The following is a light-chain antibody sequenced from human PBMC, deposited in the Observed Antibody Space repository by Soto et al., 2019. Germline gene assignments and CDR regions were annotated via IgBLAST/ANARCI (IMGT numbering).Light chain of an antibody. Sequence: QTVVTQEPSFSVSPGRTVTLTCGLSSGSVSTSYYPNWYQQTPGQAPRTLIYNTNIRSSGVPDRFSGSILENKAALTITGXXXXXXXXXYCLLYMGSGLWVFGGGTKLTV. CDR3: LLYMGSGLWV. J-gene: IGLJ3*02. V-gene: IGLV8-61*01. CDR1: SGSVSTSYY. CDR2: NTN.